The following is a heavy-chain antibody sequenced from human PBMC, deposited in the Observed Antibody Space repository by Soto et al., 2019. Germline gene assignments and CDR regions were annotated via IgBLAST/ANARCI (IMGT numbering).Heavy chain of an antibody. CDR2: ISSGGST. Sequence: EVQLVESGGGLVQPGGSLRLSCAASGFSVSNLYMTWVRQAPGKGLEWVSVISSGGSTYYADSVKGRFTISRDNSENQLYREMKSLTAGDAAVYYCARDTLGGAYDCCPGGQGTLVTVSS. CDR1: GFSVSNLY. CDR3: ARDTLGGAYDCCP. D-gene: IGHD3-3*01. V-gene: IGHV3-66*01. J-gene: IGHJ4*02.